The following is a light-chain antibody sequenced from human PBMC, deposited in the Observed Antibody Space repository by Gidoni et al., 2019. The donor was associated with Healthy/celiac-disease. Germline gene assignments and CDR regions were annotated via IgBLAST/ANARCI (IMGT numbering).Light chain of an antibody. V-gene: IGKV1-39*01. CDR1: QSISSY. J-gene: IGKJ3*01. CDR2: AAS. Sequence: DIQMTQSPSSLSASVGARVTITCRASQSISSYLNWYQQKPGKAPKLLIYAASSLQSGVPSRFSGSGSGTDFTLTISSLQPEDFATYYCQQSYSTPFPFGPGTKVDI. CDR3: QQSYSTPFP.